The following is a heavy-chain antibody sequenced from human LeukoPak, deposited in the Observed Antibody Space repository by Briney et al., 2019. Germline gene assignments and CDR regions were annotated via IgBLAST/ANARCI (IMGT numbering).Heavy chain of an antibody. Sequence: PSETLSLTCAVYGGSFSGYYWSWIRQPPGKGLEWIGEINHSGSTNYNPSLKSRVTISVDTSKNQFSLKLSSVTAADTAVYYCARGRRYCSSTSCYTRGYYYYYMDVWGKGTTVTVSS. CDR1: GGSFSGYY. CDR3: ARGRRYCSSTSCYTRGYYYYYMDV. D-gene: IGHD2-2*02. J-gene: IGHJ6*03. CDR2: INHSGST. V-gene: IGHV4-34*01.